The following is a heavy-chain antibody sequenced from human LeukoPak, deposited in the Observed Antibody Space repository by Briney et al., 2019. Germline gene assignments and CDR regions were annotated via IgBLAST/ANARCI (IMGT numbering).Heavy chain of an antibody. CDR1: GYTFTSYY. D-gene: IGHD6-19*01. CDR2: INTSGGST. J-gene: IGHJ5*02. Sequence: ASVKVSCKASGYTFTSYYMHWVRQAPGQGLEWKGIINTSGGSTSYAQKFQGRVTMTRDTSTSTVYMKLSSLRSEDTAVYYCARDKDSSGWSVYNWFDPWGQGTLVTVSS. V-gene: IGHV1-46*01. CDR3: ARDKDSSGWSVYNWFDP.